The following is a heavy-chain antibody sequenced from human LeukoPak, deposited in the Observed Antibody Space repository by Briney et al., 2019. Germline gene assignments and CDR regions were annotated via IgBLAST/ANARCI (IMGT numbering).Heavy chain of an antibody. CDR2: INHSGST. V-gene: IGHV4-34*01. Sequence: SETLSLTCAVYGGSFSGYYWSWIRQPPGKGLEWIGEINHSGSTKYNPSLKSRVTISVDTSKNQFSLKLSSVTAADTAVYYCAREAREMKRTPFDYWGQGTLVTVSS. J-gene: IGHJ4*02. D-gene: IGHD6-6*01. CDR1: GGSFSGYY. CDR3: AREAREMKRTPFDY.